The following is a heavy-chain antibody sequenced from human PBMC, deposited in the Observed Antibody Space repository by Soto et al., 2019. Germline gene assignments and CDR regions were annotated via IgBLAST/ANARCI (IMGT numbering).Heavy chain of an antibody. D-gene: IGHD3-9*01. Sequence: ASVKASCKASGYTFTSYAISCVQQAPGQGLEWMGWISAYNGNTNYAQKLQGRVTMTTDTSTSTAYMELRSLRSDDTAVYYCARKGSSGLTLCDYWGQGTLVTVSS. V-gene: IGHV1-18*01. CDR3: ARKGSSGLTLCDY. J-gene: IGHJ4*02. CDR1: GYTFTSYA. CDR2: ISAYNGNT.